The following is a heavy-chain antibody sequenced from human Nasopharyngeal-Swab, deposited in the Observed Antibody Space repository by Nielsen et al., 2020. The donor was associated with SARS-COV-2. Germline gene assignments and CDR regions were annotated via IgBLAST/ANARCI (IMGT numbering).Heavy chain of an antibody. CDR1: GYTFTAYY. CDR3: ARSNGGWYFTPPDY. J-gene: IGHJ4*02. V-gene: IGHV1-2*06. Sequence: ASVKVSCKASGYTFTAYYMHWVRQAPGQEPEWMGRINPNSGGTNYAQKFQGRVSMTRDTSISTVYMELNSLRSEDTAVYYCARSNGGWYFTPPDYWGQGTLVTVSS. D-gene: IGHD6-19*01. CDR2: INPNSGGT.